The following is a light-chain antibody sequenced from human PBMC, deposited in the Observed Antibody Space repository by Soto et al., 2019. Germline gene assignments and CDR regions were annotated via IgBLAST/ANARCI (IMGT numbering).Light chain of an antibody. J-gene: IGLJ2*01. CDR3: VLYMGLGISL. Sequence: QAVVTQEPSFSVSPGGTVTLTCGLSSGSVSTDHYPSWYQQTPGQAPRPLMYSTNSRSSGVPDRFSGSILGNKAALTITGAQADDESDYYCVLYMGLGISLFGGGTKLTVL. V-gene: IGLV8-61*01. CDR1: SGSVSTDHY. CDR2: STN.